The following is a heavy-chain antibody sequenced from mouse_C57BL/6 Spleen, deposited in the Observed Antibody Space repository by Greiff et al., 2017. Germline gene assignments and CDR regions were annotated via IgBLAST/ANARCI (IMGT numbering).Heavy chain of an antibody. Sequence: VQLQQPGTELVKPGASVKLSCKASGYTFTSYWMHWVKQRPGQGLEWIGNINPSSGGTNYNEKCKSKATLTVDKSSSTAYMQLSSLTSEDSAVYDCARNYYVGYYAMDYWGQGTSVTVSS. CDR3: ARNYYVGYYAMDY. V-gene: IGHV1-53*01. CDR1: GYTFTSYW. D-gene: IGHD1-1*01. CDR2: INPSSGGT. J-gene: IGHJ4*01.